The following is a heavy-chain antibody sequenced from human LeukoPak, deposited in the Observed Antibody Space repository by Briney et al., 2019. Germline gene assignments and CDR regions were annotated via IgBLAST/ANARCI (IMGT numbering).Heavy chain of an antibody. V-gene: IGHV3-23*01. J-gene: IGHJ4*02. CDR3: EKEGDYDTLNGYPRGIDY. CDR1: GFTFSSYG. CDR2: ISGSGGST. Sequence: GGSLRLSCSASGFTFSSYGMIWLRQAPGKGLEWVSAISGSGGSTYYADSVKGRFTIARDNSKNTLYLQMNSLRDEDTDVYYCEKEGDYDTLNGYPRGIDYWGQGTLVTVSS. D-gene: IGHD3-9*01.